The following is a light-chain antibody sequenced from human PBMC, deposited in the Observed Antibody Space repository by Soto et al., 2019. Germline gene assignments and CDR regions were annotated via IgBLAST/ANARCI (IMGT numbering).Light chain of an antibody. CDR2: GAS. Sequence: EIVMTQSPATLSVSPGERATLSCRASQTILINLAWYQQKPGQAPRLLIYGASTRATGIPARFSGSGSGTEFTLTISGLQSEDFAVYYCQQYNNWPITFGQGTRLEIK. CDR3: QQYNNWPIT. CDR1: QTILIN. V-gene: IGKV3-15*01. J-gene: IGKJ5*01.